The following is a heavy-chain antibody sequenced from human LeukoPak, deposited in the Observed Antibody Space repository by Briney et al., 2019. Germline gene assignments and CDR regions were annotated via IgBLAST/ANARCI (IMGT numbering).Heavy chain of an antibody. V-gene: IGHV4-34*01. CDR2: INHSGST. CDR3: ARGAPLYYYYYMDV. J-gene: IGHJ6*03. Sequence: SETLSLTCAVYGGSFSGYYWSWIRQPPGKELEWIGEINHSGSTNYNPSLKSRVTISVDTSKNQFSLKLSSVTAADTAVYYCARGAPLYYYYYMDVWGKGTTVTVSS. CDR1: GGSFSGYY.